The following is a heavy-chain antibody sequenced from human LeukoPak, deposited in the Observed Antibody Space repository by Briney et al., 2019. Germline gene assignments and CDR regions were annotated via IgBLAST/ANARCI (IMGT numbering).Heavy chain of an antibody. D-gene: IGHD6-13*01. J-gene: IGHJ6*03. CDR1: GGTFSSYA. CDR2: IIPIFGTA. Sequence: AAVKVSCKASGGTFSSYAISWVRQAPGQGLEWMGGIIPIFGTANYAQKFQGRVTITADESTSTAYMELSSLRSEDTAVYYCARLMASSSWFKLYRYYYYYYMDVWGKGTTVTVSS. V-gene: IGHV1-69*13. CDR3: ARLMASSSWFKLYRYYYYYYMDV.